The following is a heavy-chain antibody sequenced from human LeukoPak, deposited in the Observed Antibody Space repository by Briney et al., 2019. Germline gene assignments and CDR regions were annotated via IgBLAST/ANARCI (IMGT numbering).Heavy chain of an antibody. CDR1: GGTFSSSA. V-gene: IGHV1-69*04. D-gene: IGHD6-13*01. CDR2: IISILGIA. Sequence: SVKVSCKASGGTFSSSAISWVRQAPGQGLEWMGRIISILGIANYAQKFQGRVTITADKSTSTAYMELSSLRSEDTAVYYCARAGIAAAGHIFDYWGQGTLVTVSS. CDR3: ARAGIAAAGHIFDY. J-gene: IGHJ4*02.